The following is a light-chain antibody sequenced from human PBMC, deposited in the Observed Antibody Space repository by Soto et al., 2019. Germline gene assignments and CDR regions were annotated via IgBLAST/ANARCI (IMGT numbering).Light chain of an antibody. CDR3: QQYNNWPSIT. J-gene: IGKJ5*01. V-gene: IGKV3-15*01. Sequence: EIVLTQSPVTLSLSPGERATLSCRASQSVGSSYLAWYQQKPGQAPRLLIYGASTRATGIPARFSGSGSGTEFTLTISSLQSEDFAVYYCQQYNNWPSITFGQGTRLEIK. CDR2: GAS. CDR1: QSVGSSY.